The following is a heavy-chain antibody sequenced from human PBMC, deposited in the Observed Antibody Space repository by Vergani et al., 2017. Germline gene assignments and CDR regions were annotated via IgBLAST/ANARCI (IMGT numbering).Heavy chain of an antibody. Sequence: QVQLQESGPGLVKPSQTLSLTCTVSGGSISSGSYYWGWIRQPPGKGLEWIGSIYYSGSTYYNPSLKSRVTISVDTSKNQFSLKLSSVTAADTAVYYCARGYSSGWGALDIWGQGKMVTVSS. V-gene: IGHV4-39*01. CDR3: ARGYSSGWGALDI. D-gene: IGHD6-19*01. J-gene: IGHJ3*02. CDR1: GGSISSGSYY. CDR2: IYYSGST.